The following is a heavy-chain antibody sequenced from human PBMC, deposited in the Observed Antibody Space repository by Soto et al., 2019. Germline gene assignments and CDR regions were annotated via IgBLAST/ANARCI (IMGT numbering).Heavy chain of an antibody. J-gene: IGHJ4*02. CDR2: ISAYKGNT. CDR3: ARDLGQTNWGSPDY. V-gene: IGHV1-18*01. D-gene: IGHD7-27*01. Sequence: QVQLVQSGAEVKKPGASVKVSCKASGYTFTSYGITGVGQSPGQGLEGMGGISAYKGNTNYAKKLQGRVTMTTDTSTSTAYMELRSLRSDDTAVYYCARDLGQTNWGSPDYWGQGTLVTVSS. CDR1: GYTFTSYG.